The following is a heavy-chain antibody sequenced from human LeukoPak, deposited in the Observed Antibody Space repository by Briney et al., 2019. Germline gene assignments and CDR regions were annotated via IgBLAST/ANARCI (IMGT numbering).Heavy chain of an antibody. CDR1: GFRFSETW. J-gene: IGHJ4*02. CDR3: AKDSGWIQFID. D-gene: IGHD5-24*01. V-gene: IGHV3-74*01. Sequence: GGSLRLSCAASGFRFSETWMHWVRQAPGKGLVWVSRIRSDGSDARYAESVKGRFTIYRDNAKNTLYLQMNSLRAEDTGVYYCAKDSGWIQFIDWGQGTPVTVSS. CDR2: IRSDGSDA.